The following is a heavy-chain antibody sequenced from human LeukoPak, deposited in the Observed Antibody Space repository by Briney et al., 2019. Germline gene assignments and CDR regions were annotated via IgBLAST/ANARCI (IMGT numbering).Heavy chain of an antibody. CDR2: IKSKTDGGTT. CDR3: TTEHSSSWYYFDY. CDR1: GFTFSNAW. J-gene: IGHJ4*02. Sequence: GGPLRLSCAAPGFTFSNAWMSWVRQAPGKGLDWVGRIKSKTDGGTTDYAAPVKGRFTISRDDSKNTLYLQMNSLKTEDTAVYYRTTEHSSSWYYFDYWGQGTLVTVSS. D-gene: IGHD6-13*01. V-gene: IGHV3-15*01.